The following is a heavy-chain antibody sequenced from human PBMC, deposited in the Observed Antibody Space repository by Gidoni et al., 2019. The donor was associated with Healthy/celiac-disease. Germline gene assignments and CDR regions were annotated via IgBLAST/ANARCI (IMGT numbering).Heavy chain of an antibody. CDR1: GFPFSSYA. CDR3: AKRVVGMDV. CDR2: IRGSGGST. J-gene: IGHJ6*02. V-gene: IGHV3-23*01. Sequence: EVQLLDSGGGLVQPGGSLSLSCAASGFPFSSYAMSWVRQAQGKGLEWVSAIRGSGGSTYYADSVKGRFTISRDNSKNTLYLQMNSLRAEDTAVYYCAKRVVGMDVWGQGTTVTVSS. D-gene: IGHD2-15*01.